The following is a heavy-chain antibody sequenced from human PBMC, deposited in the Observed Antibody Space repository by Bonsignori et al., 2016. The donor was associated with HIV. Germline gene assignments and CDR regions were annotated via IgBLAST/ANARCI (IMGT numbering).Heavy chain of an antibody. V-gene: IGHV3-7*01. CDR1: GFTFSNYW. Sequence: EVQLVESGGGLVQPGGSLRLSCVASGFTFSNYWMSWVRQAPGKGLEWVAKIKQDGSDKYFVDSVKGRFTISRDNVKNSLYLQMTSLRDEDTAVYYCARVAGHCVGNTCQSEYRPSDYWGQGTLVTVSS. CDR3: ARVAGHCVGNTCQSEYRPSDY. D-gene: IGHD2/OR15-2a*01. CDR2: IKQDGSDK. J-gene: IGHJ4*02.